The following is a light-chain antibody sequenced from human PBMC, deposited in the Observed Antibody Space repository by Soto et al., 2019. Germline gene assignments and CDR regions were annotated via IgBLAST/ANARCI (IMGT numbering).Light chain of an antibody. CDR1: SSNIGSNY. CDR2: RNN. J-gene: IGLJ1*01. CDR3: AAWDDSLSGRYV. Sequence: QSLLTQPPSASGTPGQRVTISCSGSSSNIGSNYVYWYQQLPGTAPKLLIYRNNQRPSGVPDRFSGSKSGTSASLAISGLRSEDEADYYCAAWDDSLSGRYVFGTGTKDTVL. V-gene: IGLV1-47*01.